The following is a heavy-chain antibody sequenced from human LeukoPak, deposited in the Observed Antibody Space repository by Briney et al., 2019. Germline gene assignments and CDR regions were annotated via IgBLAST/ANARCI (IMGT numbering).Heavy chain of an antibody. CDR2: IYHSGST. V-gene: IGHV4-38-2*02. Sequence: KPPETLSLTCAVPGYSISSGYYWGWIRQPPGKGLEWIGSIYHSGSTYYNPSLKSRVTISVDTSKNQFSLKLSSVTAADTAVYYCARDPGIFYGMDVWGKGTTVTVSS. CDR3: ARDPGIFYGMDV. J-gene: IGHJ6*04. CDR1: GYSISSGYY.